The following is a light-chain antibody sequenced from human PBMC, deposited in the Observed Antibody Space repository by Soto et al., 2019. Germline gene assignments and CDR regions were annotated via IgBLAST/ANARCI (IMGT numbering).Light chain of an antibody. CDR1: QSIYSY. J-gene: IGKJ2*01. CDR3: QQYKDYPYT. Sequence: DIQMTQSPSALSASVGDRVTITCRASQSIYSYLAWYQQKPGRAPKLQIYGASSLESGVPSRFSGSGSGTEFTLTINSLQPEDFASYYCQQYKDYPYTFGQGTKLEIK. CDR2: GAS. V-gene: IGKV1-5*01.